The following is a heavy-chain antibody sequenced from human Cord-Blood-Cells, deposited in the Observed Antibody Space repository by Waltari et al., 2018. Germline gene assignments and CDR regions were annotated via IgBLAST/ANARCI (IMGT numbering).Heavy chain of an antibody. Sequence: QLQLQESGPGLVKPSETLSLTYTVSGGSISSSSYYWGWIRQPPGKGLEWIGSIYYSGSTYYNPSLKSRVTISVDTSKNQFSLKLSSVTAADTAVYYCARRGLLRLFDYWGQGTLVTVSS. CDR3: ARRGLLRLFDY. CDR2: IYYSGST. J-gene: IGHJ4*02. CDR1: GGSISSSSYY. D-gene: IGHD3-22*01. V-gene: IGHV4-39*01.